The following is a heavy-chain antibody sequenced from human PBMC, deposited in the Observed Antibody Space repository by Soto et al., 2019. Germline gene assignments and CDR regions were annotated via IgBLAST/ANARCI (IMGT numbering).Heavy chain of an antibody. J-gene: IGHJ4*02. CDR2: ISAYNGNT. V-gene: IGHV1-18*01. CDR1: GYTFSSYH. Sequence: QIQLVQSGAEVKKPGASVKVSCKASGYTFSSYHITWVQQAPGQGLEWMGWISAYNGNTNYAQNLQGRVTMTTDPSTSTAYMELRSRRSDDTAVYYCARDLPPVDYWGQGTLVTVSS. CDR3: ARDLPPVDY.